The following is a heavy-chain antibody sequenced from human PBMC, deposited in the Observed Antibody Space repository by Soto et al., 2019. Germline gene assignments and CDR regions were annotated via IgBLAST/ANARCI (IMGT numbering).Heavy chain of an antibody. CDR2: IYYSGST. D-gene: IGHD4-17*01. Sequence: SETLSLTCTVSGDSISSYYWSWIRQPPGKGLEWIGYIYYSGSTNYNPSLKSRVTISVDTSKNQFSLKLSSVTAADTAVYYCARGEGDYRFYYYYGMDVWGQGTTVTVSS. CDR3: ARGEGDYRFYYYYGMDV. J-gene: IGHJ6*02. CDR1: GDSISSYY. V-gene: IGHV4-59*01.